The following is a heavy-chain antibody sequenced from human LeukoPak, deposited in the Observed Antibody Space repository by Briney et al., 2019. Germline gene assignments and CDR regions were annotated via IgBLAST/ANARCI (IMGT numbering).Heavy chain of an antibody. CDR1: GGSISSGGYY. CDR3: ARDPGGRSSSWYYFDY. V-gene: IGHV4-30-2*01. Sequence: SETLSLTCTVSGGSISSGGYYWSWIRQPPGKGLEWIGYIYHSGSTYYNPSLKSRVTISVDKSKNQFSLKLSSVTAADTAVYYCARDPGGRSSSWYYFDYWGQGTLVTVSS. CDR2: IYHSGST. J-gene: IGHJ4*02. D-gene: IGHD6-13*01.